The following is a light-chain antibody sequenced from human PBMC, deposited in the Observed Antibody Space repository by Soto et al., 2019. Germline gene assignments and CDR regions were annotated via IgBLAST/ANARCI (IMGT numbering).Light chain of an antibody. V-gene: IGLV2-11*01. CDR2: DVS. Sequence: QSALTQPRSVSGSPGQSVTISCTGTSSDVGGYNCVSWYQQHPGKAPKVMIYDVSKRPSGVPDRFSASKSGNTASLTISGLQAEDEADYYCCSYAGSYTVIFGGGTKLTVL. J-gene: IGLJ2*01. CDR1: SSDVGGYNC. CDR3: CSYAGSYTVI.